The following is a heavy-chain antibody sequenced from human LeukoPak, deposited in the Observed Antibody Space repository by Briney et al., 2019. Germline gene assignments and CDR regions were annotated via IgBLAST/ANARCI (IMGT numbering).Heavy chain of an antibody. Sequence: KPSETLSLTCTVSGGSISSSSYYWGWIRQPPGKGLEWIGSIYYSGSTYYNPSLKSRVTISVDTSKNQFSLKLSSVTAADTAVYYCARAPYLGATDALFDYWGQGTLVTVSS. CDR1: GGSISSSSYY. D-gene: IGHD1-26*01. J-gene: IGHJ4*02. CDR2: IYYSGST. V-gene: IGHV4-39*07. CDR3: ARAPYLGATDALFDY.